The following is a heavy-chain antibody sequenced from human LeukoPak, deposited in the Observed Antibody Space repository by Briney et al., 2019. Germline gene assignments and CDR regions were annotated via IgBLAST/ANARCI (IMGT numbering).Heavy chain of an antibody. Sequence: GRSLRLSCAASGFTFSSYAMHWVRQAPGKGLEWVADISYDGSNKYYADSVKGRFTISRDNSKNTLYPQMNGLRAEDTAVYYCARATYYYDRSGYYPLADYWGHGTLVTVSS. D-gene: IGHD3-22*01. V-gene: IGHV3-30-3*01. CDR2: ISYDGSNK. J-gene: IGHJ4*01. CDR1: GFTFSSYA. CDR3: ARATYYYDRSGYYPLADY.